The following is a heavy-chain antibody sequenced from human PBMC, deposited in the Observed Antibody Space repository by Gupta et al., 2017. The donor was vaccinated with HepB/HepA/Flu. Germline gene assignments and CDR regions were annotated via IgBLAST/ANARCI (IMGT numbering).Heavy chain of an antibody. Sequence: GESGVRLVQPGGSLRLSCAASGFTFSSYEMNWVRQAPGKGLEWVSYISSSGSTIYYADSVKGRFTISRDNAKNALYWQMNSLRAEDTAVYDCARDSHITRVRGVMGGMDVWGQGTTVTVSS. D-gene: IGHD3-10*01. CDR2: ISSSGSTI. CDR3: ARDSHITRVRGVMGGMDV. J-gene: IGHJ6*02. V-gene: IGHV3-48*03. CDR1: GFTFSSYE.